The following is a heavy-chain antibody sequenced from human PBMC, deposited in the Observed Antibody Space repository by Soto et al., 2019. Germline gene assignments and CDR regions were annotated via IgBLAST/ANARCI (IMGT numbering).Heavy chain of an antibody. CDR3: AKTRTRYSSSWYGYYFDY. Sequence: PGGSLRLSCAASGFTFSSYAMSWVGQAPGKGLECVSAISGSGGSTYYADSVKGRFTISRDNSKNTLYLQMNSLRAEDTAVYYCAKTRTRYSSSWYGYYFDYWGQGTLDTVSS. V-gene: IGHV3-23*01. CDR1: GFTFSSYA. D-gene: IGHD6-13*01. J-gene: IGHJ4*02. CDR2: ISGSGGST.